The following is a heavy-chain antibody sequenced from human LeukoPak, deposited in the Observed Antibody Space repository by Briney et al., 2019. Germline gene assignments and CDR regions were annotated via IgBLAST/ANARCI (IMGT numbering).Heavy chain of an antibody. CDR2: ISGSGGST. J-gene: IGHJ3*02. CDR1: GFTFSSYG. D-gene: IGHD3-22*01. Sequence: GGSLRLSCAASGFTFSSYGMSWVRQAPGKGLEWVSAISGSGGSTYYADSVKGRCTISRDNSKNTLYLQMNSLRVEDTAVYYCARGLFLSGYLDAFDIWGQGTVVTVSS. CDR3: ARGLFLSGYLDAFDI. V-gene: IGHV3-23*01.